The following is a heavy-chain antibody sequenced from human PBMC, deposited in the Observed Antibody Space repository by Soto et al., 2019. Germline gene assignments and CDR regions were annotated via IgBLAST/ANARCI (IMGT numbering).Heavy chain of an antibody. J-gene: IGHJ5*02. Sequence: GESLKISCKGSGYSFTNYWIGWVLQRPWKGLEWMGMIYPDDSDTKYSPSFQGQVTFSADKSISTAYLQWSSLKASDTAIYYCARLEWLSLAAWFDPWGQGTLVTVSS. D-gene: IGHD3-3*01. CDR3: ARLEWLSLAAWFDP. V-gene: IGHV5-51*01. CDR1: GYSFTNYW. CDR2: IYPDDSDT.